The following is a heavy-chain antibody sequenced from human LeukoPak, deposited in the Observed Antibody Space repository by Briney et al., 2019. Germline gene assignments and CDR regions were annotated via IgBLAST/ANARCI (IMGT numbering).Heavy chain of an antibody. Sequence: GASVKVSCKASGYTFTGYYMHWVRQAPGQGLEWMGWINPNSGGTNYAQKFQGRVTMTRDTSISTAYMELSRLRSDDTAVYYCARSEPTYYYDSSGYPNWFDPWGQGTLVTVSS. V-gene: IGHV1-2*02. J-gene: IGHJ5*02. CDR3: ARSEPTYYYDSSGYPNWFDP. CDR1: GYTFTGYY. D-gene: IGHD3-22*01. CDR2: INPNSGGT.